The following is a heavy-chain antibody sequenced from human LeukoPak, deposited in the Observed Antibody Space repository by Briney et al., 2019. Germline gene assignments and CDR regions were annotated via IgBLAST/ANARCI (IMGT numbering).Heavy chain of an antibody. CDR1: GYIFDIYA. CDR3: ARDYSLTLGTTTYFQH. CDR2: INTNTGNP. D-gene: IGHD1-1*01. J-gene: IGHJ1*01. Sequence: ASVKVSCKASGYIFDIYAMIWVRQAPGQGLELMGWINTNTGNPTYAQGFTGRFVFSLDTSVSTAYLQISSLKAEDTAVYYCARDYSLTLGTTTYFQHWGQGTLVTVSS. V-gene: IGHV7-4-1*02.